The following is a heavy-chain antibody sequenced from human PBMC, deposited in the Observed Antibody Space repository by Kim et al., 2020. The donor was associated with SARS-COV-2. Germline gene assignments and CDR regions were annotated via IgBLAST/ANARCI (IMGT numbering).Heavy chain of an antibody. CDR2: IYWDDDK. D-gene: IGHD3-22*01. CDR3: AHTPNLSPYYYDSSPFDY. CDR1: GFSLSTSGVG. Sequence: SGPTLVNPTQTLTLTCTFSGFSLSTSGVGVGWIRQPPGNALEWLALIYWDDDKRYSPSLKSRLTITKDTSKNQVALTMTNMDPVDTATYYCAHTPNLSPYYYDSSPFDYWGQGTLVTVSS. J-gene: IGHJ4*02. V-gene: IGHV2-5*02.